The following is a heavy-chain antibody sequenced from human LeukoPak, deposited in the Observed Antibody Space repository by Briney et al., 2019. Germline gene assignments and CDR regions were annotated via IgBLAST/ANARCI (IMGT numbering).Heavy chain of an antibody. CDR3: ARGPRNDP. CDR2: VHPDSGNT. J-gene: IGHJ5*02. CDR1: GYPFSTWE. Sequence: GASVKVSCKTSGYPFSTWEINWVRHAAGQGLEWLGWVHPDSGNTDYAQKFRGRVTMSRDTSTSTAYMGLSGLRLDDTAVYFCARGPRNDPWGQGTLVTVSS. D-gene: IGHD1-14*01. V-gene: IGHV1-8*01.